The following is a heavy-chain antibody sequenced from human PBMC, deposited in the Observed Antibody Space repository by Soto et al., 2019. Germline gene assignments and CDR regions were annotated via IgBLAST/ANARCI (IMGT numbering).Heavy chain of an antibody. CDR1: GGSISSYY. CDR3: ARQSRHSNGWFYFDD. V-gene: IGHV4-59*08. Sequence: SEILSLTCTVSGGSISSYYWSWFRQPPGKGLEWIGYIYSSGSTNYSPSLKSRVTILVDTSKNQFSLELRSVTAADTAVYYCARQSRHSNGWFYFDDWGQGTLVTVS. J-gene: IGHJ4*02. D-gene: IGHD6-19*01. CDR2: IYSSGST.